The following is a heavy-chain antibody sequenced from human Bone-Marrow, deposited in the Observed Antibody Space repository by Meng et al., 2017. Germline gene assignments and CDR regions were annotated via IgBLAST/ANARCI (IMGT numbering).Heavy chain of an antibody. CDR3: ASGDYYDSSGYDAFDI. CDR2: IYYSGST. D-gene: IGHD3-22*01. Sequence: SGTLSLTCTVSGGSVSSGSYYWSWIRQPPGKGLEWIGYIYYSGSTNYNPSLKSRVTISVDTSKNQFSLKLSSVTAADTAVYYCASGDYYDSSGYDAFDIWGQGTMVTVSS. J-gene: IGHJ3*02. CDR1: GGSVSSGSYY. V-gene: IGHV4-61*01.